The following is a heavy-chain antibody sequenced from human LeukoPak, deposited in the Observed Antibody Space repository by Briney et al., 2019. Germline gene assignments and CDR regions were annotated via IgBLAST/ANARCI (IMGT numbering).Heavy chain of an antibody. V-gene: IGHV5-51*01. CDR3: AKTIASLGSGARYFDP. Sequence: GESLKISCKASGYSFTNYWIAWVRQKPGKGLEWMGIMHPGEAEINYSPSFEGQVTISADTSISTAYLEWYSLKASDSAIYYCAKTIASLGSGARYFDPWGQGTMITVSS. D-gene: IGHD5/OR15-5a*01. J-gene: IGHJ5*02. CDR1: GYSFTNYW. CDR2: MHPGEAEI.